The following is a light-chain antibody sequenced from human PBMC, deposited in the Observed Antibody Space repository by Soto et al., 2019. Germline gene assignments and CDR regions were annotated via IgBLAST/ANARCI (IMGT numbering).Light chain of an antibody. CDR2: AAS. V-gene: IGKV3-20*01. CDR1: QSVSVNS. Sequence: EIVLTQSPGTLSLSPGERATLSCRASQSVSVNSLAWYQQKGGQAPRLLIYAASTRATGVPDRFSGTGSGTDFALTISRLETDDSAVYYCQQYGSSPPFAFGGGTKIEIK. CDR3: QQYGSSPPFA. J-gene: IGKJ4*01.